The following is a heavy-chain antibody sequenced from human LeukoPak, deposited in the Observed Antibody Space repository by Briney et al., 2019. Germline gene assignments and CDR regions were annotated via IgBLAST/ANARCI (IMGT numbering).Heavy chain of an antibody. Sequence: GGSLRLSCAASGITFSNYDMSWVRQAPGKGLEWVSAIRDSGGSTYYADSVKGRFTISRDNSKNTLYLQMNSLRAEDTAIYYCAKVKDYYYYAMDVWGLGTTVTVSS. CDR2: IRDSGGST. J-gene: IGHJ6*02. CDR3: AKVKDYYYYAMDV. V-gene: IGHV3-23*01. CDR1: GITFSNYD.